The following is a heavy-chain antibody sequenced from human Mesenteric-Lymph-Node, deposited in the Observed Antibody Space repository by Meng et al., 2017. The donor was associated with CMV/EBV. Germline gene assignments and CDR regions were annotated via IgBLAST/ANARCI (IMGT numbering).Heavy chain of an antibody. CDR1: GYTFTSYY. CDR3: ARDLTSVTGTAGGLDY. Sequence: ASVKVSCKASGYTFTSYYMHWVRQAPGQGLEWIGIINPSGGSTSYAQKFQGRVTMTRDTSTSTVYMELSSLRSEDTAVYYCARDLTSVTGTAGGLDYWGQGTLVTVSS. D-gene: IGHD1-20*01. V-gene: IGHV1-46*01. CDR2: INPSGGST. J-gene: IGHJ4*02.